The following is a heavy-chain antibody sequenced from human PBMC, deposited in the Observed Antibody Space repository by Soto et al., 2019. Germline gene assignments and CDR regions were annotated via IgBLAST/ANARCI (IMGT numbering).Heavy chain of an antibody. CDR1: GFNFSSYS. D-gene: IGHD6-19*01. Sequence: EVQLVESGGGLVQPGGSLRRAGAASGFNFSSYSMNWVRQAPGKGLEWVSYISSSSSTLYYADSVKGRFTISRDNAKNSLSLPMNSLRAADTAVYYGARGLRGYSSGWYGGQGDLVTVAS. V-gene: IGHV3-48*01. CDR3: ARGLRGYSSGWY. J-gene: IGHJ4*02. CDR2: ISSSSSTL.